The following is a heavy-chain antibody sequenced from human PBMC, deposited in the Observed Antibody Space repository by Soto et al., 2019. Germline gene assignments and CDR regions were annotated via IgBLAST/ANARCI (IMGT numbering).Heavy chain of an antibody. CDR2: INPNSGGT. D-gene: IGHD6-19*01. J-gene: IGHJ6*02. CDR3: ARDRRQWLGVYYYYGMDV. Sequence: GASLKVSCKASGYTFTGYYMHWVRQAPGQGXEWMGWINPNSGGTNYAQKFQGRVTMTRDTSISTAYMELSRLRSDDTAVYYCARDRRQWLGVYYYYGMDVWGQGPTVTVSS. V-gene: IGHV1-2*02. CDR1: GYTFTGYY.